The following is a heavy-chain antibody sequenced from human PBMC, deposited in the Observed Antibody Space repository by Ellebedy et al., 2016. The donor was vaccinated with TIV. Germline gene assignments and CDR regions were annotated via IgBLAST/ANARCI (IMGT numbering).Heavy chain of an antibody. CDR1: GGSTNNYY. CDR2: IYYTGTT. D-gene: IGHD6-19*01. CDR3: ARYRSGPPGPPLAY. V-gene: IGHV4-59*08. Sequence: SETLSLXCTVSGGSTNNYYWSWIRQPPGKGLEWLGFIYYTGTTVYNPSLNSRVTISVDTSKNQFSLKLTSVTAADTAVYYCARYRSGPPGPPLAYWGQGILVTVSS. J-gene: IGHJ4*02.